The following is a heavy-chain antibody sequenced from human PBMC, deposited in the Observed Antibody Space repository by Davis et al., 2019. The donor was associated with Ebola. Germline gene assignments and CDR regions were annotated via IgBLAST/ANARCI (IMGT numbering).Heavy chain of an antibody. CDR1: GGSISSYY. Sequence: SETLSLTCTVSGGSISSYYWSWIRQPPGKGLERIGYIYYSGSTNYNPSLKSRVTISVDTSKNQFSLKLSSVTAADTAVYYCARQSYSSFPYGMDVWGKGTTVTVSS. V-gene: IGHV4-59*08. CDR2: IYYSGST. D-gene: IGHD6-6*01. CDR3: ARQSYSSFPYGMDV. J-gene: IGHJ6*04.